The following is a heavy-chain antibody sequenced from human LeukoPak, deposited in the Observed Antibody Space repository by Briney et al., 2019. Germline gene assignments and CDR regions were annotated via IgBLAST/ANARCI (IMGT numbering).Heavy chain of an antibody. CDR1: GFTFSSYW. V-gene: IGHV3-7*01. Sequence: GGSLRLSCAASGFTFSSYWMSWVRQAPGKGLEWVANIKQDGSEKYYVDSVKGRFTISRDNAKNSLYLQMNSLRAEDTAVHYCARDIHYYDSSDSDSDIWGQGTMVTVSS. CDR3: ARDIHYYDSSDSDSDI. CDR2: IKQDGSEK. D-gene: IGHD3-22*01. J-gene: IGHJ3*02.